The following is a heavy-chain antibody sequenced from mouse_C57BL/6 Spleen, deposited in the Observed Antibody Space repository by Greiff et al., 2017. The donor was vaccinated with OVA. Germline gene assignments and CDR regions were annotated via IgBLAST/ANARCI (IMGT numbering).Heavy chain of an antibody. J-gene: IGHJ1*03. CDR3: ARWGTTVVEYFDV. V-gene: IGHV1-69*01. CDR1: GYTFTSYW. D-gene: IGHD1-1*01. CDR2: IDPSDSYT. Sequence: QVQLQQPGAELVMPGASVKLSCKASGYTFTSYWMHWVKQRPGQALEWIGEIDPSDSYTNYNQKFKGKSTLTVDKSSSTAYMQLSSLTSEDSAVYYCARWGTTVVEYFDVWGTGTTVTVSS.